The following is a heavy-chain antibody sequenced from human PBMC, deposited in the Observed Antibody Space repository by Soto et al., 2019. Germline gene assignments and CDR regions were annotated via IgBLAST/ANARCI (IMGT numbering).Heavy chain of an antibody. D-gene: IGHD3-16*01. CDR2: INHVGGT. Sequence: SETLSLTGAVYGGFLSEAYWTWIRQPPGKGLEWIGEINHVGGTNYNPSLKSRVTMSVDTSQNHFSLRLISVTAADTAMYFCVRIRYQLPSSVLWLDPWGQGTPVTVSS. CDR1: GGFLSEAY. J-gene: IGHJ5*02. CDR3: VRIRYQLPSSVLWLDP. V-gene: IGHV4-34*01.